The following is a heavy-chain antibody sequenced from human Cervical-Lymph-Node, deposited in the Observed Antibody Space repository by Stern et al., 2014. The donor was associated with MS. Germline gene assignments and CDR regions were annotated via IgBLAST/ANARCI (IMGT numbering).Heavy chain of an antibody. D-gene: IGHD3-9*01. CDR3: ARDTDSPERSDW. Sequence: EVQLVESGGGVIQPGGSLRLSCAASGFSVSTDYMTWVRQAPGKGLEWVSVISNIGRTYYADSVKGRFTISRDNSKNTLHLQRTGLRVDDTAVYYCARDTDSPERSDWWGQGTLVTVSS. CDR2: ISNIGRT. J-gene: IGHJ4*02. CDR1: GFSVSTDY. V-gene: IGHV3-53*01.